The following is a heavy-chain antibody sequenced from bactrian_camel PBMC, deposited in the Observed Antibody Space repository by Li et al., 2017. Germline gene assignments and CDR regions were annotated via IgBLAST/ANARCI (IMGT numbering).Heavy chain of an antibody. CDR1: GFAFSTFW. D-gene: IGHD8*01. CDR2: INSDGDTT. CDR3: VTPSWSQFIY. J-gene: IGHJ4*01. Sequence: QLVESGGGLVQPGGSLTLSCAASGFAFSTFWMYWVRQAPGKGLEWVSSINSDGDTTSYVDSVKGRFTVSRDAAKNTVYLRMNSLKAEDAALYYCVTPSWSQFIYWGQGTQVTVS. V-gene: IGHV3S25*01.